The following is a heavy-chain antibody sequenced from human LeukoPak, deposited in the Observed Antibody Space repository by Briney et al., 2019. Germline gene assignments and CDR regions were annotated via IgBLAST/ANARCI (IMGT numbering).Heavy chain of an antibody. CDR1: GGSISSGGYY. Sequence: PSQTLSLTCTVSGGSISSGGYYWSWIRQPPGKGLEWIGYIYHSGSTYYNPSLKSRVTISVDTSKNQFSLKLSSVTAADTAVYYCARGEYYYDSSGRFDYWGQGTLVTVSS. CDR3: ARGEYYYDSSGRFDY. CDR2: IYHSGST. V-gene: IGHV4-30-2*01. D-gene: IGHD3-22*01. J-gene: IGHJ4*02.